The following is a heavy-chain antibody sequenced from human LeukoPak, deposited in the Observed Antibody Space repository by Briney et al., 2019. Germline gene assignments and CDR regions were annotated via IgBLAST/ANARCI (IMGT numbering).Heavy chain of an antibody. J-gene: IGHJ4*02. CDR1: GFTFTDYY. CDR2: IDPSTTNI. Sequence: PGGSLRLSCAASGFTFTDYYMTWIRQAPGKGLEWISYIDPSTTNIDYADSVKGRFTISRDNAKGSLYLQMDSLRAEDAALYYCARGHYSFDSWGQGALVTVSS. CDR3: ARGHYSFDS. V-gene: IGHV3-11*01.